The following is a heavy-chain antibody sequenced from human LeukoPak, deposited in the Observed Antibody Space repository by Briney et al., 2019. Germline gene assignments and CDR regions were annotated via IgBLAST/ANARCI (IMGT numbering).Heavy chain of an antibody. D-gene: IGHD3-10*01. CDR2: INPNSGGT. CDR1: GYTFTGYY. Sequence: ASVKVSCKASGYTFTGYYMHWVRQAPGQGLEWMGRINPNSGGTNYAQKFQGRVTMTRDTPISTAYMELSRLRSDDTAVYYCARDLRYYGSGSYRYWGQGTLVTVSS. J-gene: IGHJ4*02. V-gene: IGHV1-2*06. CDR3: ARDLRYYGSGSYRY.